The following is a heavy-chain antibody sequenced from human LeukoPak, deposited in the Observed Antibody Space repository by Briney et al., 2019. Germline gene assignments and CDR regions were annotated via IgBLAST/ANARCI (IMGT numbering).Heavy chain of an antibody. Sequence: GGSLRLSCAASGFTFSSYWMSWVRQAPGKGLEWVANIKQDGSEKYYVDSVKGRFTISRDNSKNTLYQQMNSLRAEDTAVYYCAKDYSGSLSGFFDYWGQGTLVTVSS. CDR3: AKDYSGSLSGFFDY. CDR2: IKQDGSEK. CDR1: GFTFSSYW. D-gene: IGHD1-26*01. J-gene: IGHJ4*02. V-gene: IGHV3-7*01.